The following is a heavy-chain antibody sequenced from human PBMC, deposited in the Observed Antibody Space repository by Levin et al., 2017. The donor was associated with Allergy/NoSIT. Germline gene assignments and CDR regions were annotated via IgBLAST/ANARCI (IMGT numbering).Heavy chain of an antibody. D-gene: IGHD3-9*01. Sequence: SETLSLTCSVSGGSITSTSFWGWIRQPPGKGLEWIGSIYYSGSTYYNPSVKSRVTISVDTSKNQFSLKLRSVTAADTAVYYCARLPSRAYDILTPWGQGTLVTVCS. CDR1: GGSITSTSF. CDR2: IYYSGST. V-gene: IGHV4-39*01. J-gene: IGHJ5*02. CDR3: ARLPSRAYDILTP.